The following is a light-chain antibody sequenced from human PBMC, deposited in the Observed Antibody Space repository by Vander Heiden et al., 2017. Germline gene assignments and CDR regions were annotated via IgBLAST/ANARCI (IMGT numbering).Light chain of an antibody. CDR1: SSNIGSNH. V-gene: IGLV1-44*01. Sequence: QSILTQPSSASAAPGQRVTMSCSGGSSNIGSNHVNWYQQGPGTAPNLLIDSNDSRPSGVPDRFSGSKSGTTASLAPSGLQSEEEADYYCAAADDSLKSVRFGAGTKLTVL. J-gene: IGLJ2*01. CDR3: AAADDSLKSVR. CDR2: SND.